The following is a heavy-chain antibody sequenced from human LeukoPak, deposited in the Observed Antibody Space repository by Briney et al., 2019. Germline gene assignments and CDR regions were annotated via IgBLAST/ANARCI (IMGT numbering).Heavy chain of an antibody. CDR2: ISSSRSYI. CDR3: ARDNALDY. Sequence: GGSLRLSCAASGFSFSAYSMNWVRRAPGEGLEWVSSISSSRSYIYYADSVKGRFTISRDNSKNTLYLQMNSLRAEDTAVYYCARDNALDYWGQGTLVTVSS. CDR1: GFSFSAYS. V-gene: IGHV3-21*01. J-gene: IGHJ4*02.